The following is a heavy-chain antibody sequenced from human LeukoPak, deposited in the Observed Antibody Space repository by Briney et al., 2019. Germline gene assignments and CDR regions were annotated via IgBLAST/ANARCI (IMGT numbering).Heavy chain of an antibody. CDR3: ATIGYCSSTSCLDY. CDR2: IYYSGST. J-gene: IGHJ4*02. D-gene: IGHD2-2*01. Sequence: PSETLSLTCTVSGGSISSYYWSWIRQSPGKGLEWIGYIYYSGSTNYNPSLKSRVTISVDTSKNQFSLKLSSVTAADTAVYYCATIGYCSSTSCLDYWGQGTLVTVSS. CDR1: GGSISSYY. V-gene: IGHV4-59*12.